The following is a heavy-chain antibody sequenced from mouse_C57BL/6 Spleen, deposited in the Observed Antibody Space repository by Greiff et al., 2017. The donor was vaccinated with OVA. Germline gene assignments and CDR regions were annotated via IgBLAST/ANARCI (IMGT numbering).Heavy chain of an antibody. Sequence: QVQLQQSGAELVRPGASVKLSCKASGYTFTDYYINWVKQRPGQGLEWIERIYPGSGNTYYNEKFKDKATLTADKSSSTAYMQLSSLTSEDSAVYSCAKECVYDLDYWGQGTTLTAAS. D-gene: IGHD2-14*01. V-gene: IGHV1-76*01. CDR3: AKECVYDLDY. CDR1: GYTFTDYY. CDR2: IYPGSGNT. J-gene: IGHJ2*01.